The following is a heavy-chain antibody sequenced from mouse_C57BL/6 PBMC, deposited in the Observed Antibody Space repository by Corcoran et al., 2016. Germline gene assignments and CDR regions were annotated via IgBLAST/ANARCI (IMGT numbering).Heavy chain of an antibody. Sequence: QVQLQQSGAELVTPGASVKISCKASGYAFSSYWMNWVTLRPGKGLEWIGQIYPGDGDTNYNGKFKGKATLTADKSSSTAYMQISSLTSEDSAVYFCARSDDYDGIDYLGQGTTLTVCS. V-gene: IGHV1-80*01. D-gene: IGHD2-4*01. J-gene: IGHJ2*01. CDR2: IYPGDGDT. CDR1: GYAFSSYW. CDR3: ARSDDYDGIDY.